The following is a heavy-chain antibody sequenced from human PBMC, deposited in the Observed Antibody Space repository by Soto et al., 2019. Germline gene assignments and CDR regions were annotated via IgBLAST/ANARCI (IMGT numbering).Heavy chain of an antibody. Sequence: GGSLRLSCAASGFTFGTYSMNWVRQAPGKGLEWVSAISSGSTFIYYGDSVKGRFTISRDNAKNSLFLQMNSLRAEDTAVYYCARDGESDCSGTYCDEAFDIWGQGTMVTVSS. V-gene: IGHV3-21*01. CDR2: ISSGSTFI. J-gene: IGHJ3*02. CDR3: ARDGESDCSGTYCDEAFDI. D-gene: IGHD3-22*01. CDR1: GFTFGTYS.